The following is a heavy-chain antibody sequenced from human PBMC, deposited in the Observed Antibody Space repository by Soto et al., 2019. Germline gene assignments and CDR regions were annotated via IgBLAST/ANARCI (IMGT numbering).Heavy chain of an antibody. CDR2: IYYSGST. V-gene: IGHV4-31*03. Sequence: SETLSLTCTVSGGSISSGGYYWSWIRQHPGKGLEWIGYIYYSGSTYYNPSLKSRVTISVDTSKNQFSLKLSSVTAADTAVYYCARDRSSSGVGFDYWGQGTLVTVSS. J-gene: IGHJ4*02. D-gene: IGHD6-19*01. CDR1: GGSISSGGYY. CDR3: ARDRSSSGVGFDY.